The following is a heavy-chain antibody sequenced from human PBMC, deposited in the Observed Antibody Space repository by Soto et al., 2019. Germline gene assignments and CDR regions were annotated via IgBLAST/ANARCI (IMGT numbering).Heavy chain of an antibody. CDR2: IDPSDSYT. J-gene: IGHJ6*02. V-gene: IGHV5-10-1*01. Sequence: PGESLKISCRGSGYSFTGYWSSWVRQMTGKGLEWMGRIDPSDSYTNYSLSFQGHVTISADKSISTAYLQWSSLKASDTAMYYCARQSSSSDAYGMDVWGQGTTVTVSS. CDR1: GYSFTGYW. CDR3: ARQSSSSDAYGMDV. D-gene: IGHD6-6*01.